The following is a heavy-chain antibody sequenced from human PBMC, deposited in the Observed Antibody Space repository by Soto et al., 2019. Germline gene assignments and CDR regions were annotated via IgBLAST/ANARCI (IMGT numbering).Heavy chain of an antibody. D-gene: IGHD3-22*01. V-gene: IGHV3-30-3*01. J-gene: IGHJ4*02. CDR3: ARDQGGRITMIVVVITGFDY. Sequence: PGGSLRLSCAASGFTFSSYAMHWVRQAPGKGLEWVAVISYDGSNKYYADSVKGRFTISRDNSKNTLYLQMNSLRAEDTAVYYCARDQGGRITMIVVVITGFDYWGQGTLVTVSS. CDR2: ISYDGSNK. CDR1: GFTFSSYA.